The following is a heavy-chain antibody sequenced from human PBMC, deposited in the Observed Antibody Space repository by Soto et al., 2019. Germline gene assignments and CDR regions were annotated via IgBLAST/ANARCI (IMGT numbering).Heavy chain of an antibody. Sequence: SETLSLTCAVSGGSLSSGGYSWSWIRQPPGKGLEWIGYIYHSGNTYYNPSLKSRVTISVDRSKNQFSLKLSSVTAADTAVYYCARGVYCSSTSCQGWFDPWGQGTRVTVSS. J-gene: IGHJ5*02. CDR2: IYHSGNT. CDR3: ARGVYCSSTSCQGWFDP. CDR1: GGSLSSGGYS. V-gene: IGHV4-30-2*01. D-gene: IGHD2-2*01.